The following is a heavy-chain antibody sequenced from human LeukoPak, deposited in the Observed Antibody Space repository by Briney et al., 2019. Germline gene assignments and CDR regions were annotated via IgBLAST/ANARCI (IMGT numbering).Heavy chain of an antibody. CDR2: INHSGST. CDR1: GGSFSGYY. CDR3: ARLVGSSWYREVLRGRDY. J-gene: IGHJ4*02. Sequence: SETLSLTCAVYGGSFSGYYWSWIRQPPGKGLEWIGEINHSGSTNYNPSLKSRVTISVDTSKNQFSLRLTSVTAADTAVYYCARLVGSSWYREVLRGRDYWGQGTLVTVSS. V-gene: IGHV4-34*01. D-gene: IGHD6-13*01.